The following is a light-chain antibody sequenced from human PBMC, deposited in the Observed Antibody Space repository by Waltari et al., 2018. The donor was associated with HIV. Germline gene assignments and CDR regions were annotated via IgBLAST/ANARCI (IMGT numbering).Light chain of an antibody. CDR2: DVY. CDR1: SNAVGSYAY. J-gene: IGLJ1*01. V-gene: IGLV2-14*01. Sequence: QSALTQPASVSGSPGQSITISCTGTSNAVGSYAYVPWYPQSPGKVPKLLIYDVYNRPSRISNRFSGSKSGNTAFLTISGLRAEDEADYYCASFTSGRLNVFGSGTKVTVL. CDR3: ASFTSGRLNV.